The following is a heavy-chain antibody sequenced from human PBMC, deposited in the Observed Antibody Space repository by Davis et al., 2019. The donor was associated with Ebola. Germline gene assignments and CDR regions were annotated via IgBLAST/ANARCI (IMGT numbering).Heavy chain of an antibody. CDR3: ARAGFGSTWFDC. CDR1: GFTFRSYD. J-gene: IGHJ5*01. V-gene: IGHV3-13*01. CDR2: IGAADDT. D-gene: IGHD6-13*01. Sequence: PGGSLRLSCAASGFTFRSYDMHWVRQATGKGLEWVSAIGAADDTYYPVSVKGRFTISRENAKNSLYLQMNSLRAEDTAVYYCARAGFGSTWFDCWGQGILVTVSS.